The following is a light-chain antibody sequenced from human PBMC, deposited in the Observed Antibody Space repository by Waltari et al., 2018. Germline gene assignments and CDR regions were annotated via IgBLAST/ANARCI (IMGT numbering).Light chain of an antibody. CDR1: SGHSSNI. CDR2: VNSDGSH. CDR3: ETGGHGTWV. V-gene: IGLV4-69*01. J-gene: IGLJ3*02. Sequence: QLVLTQSPSASASLGASVKLTCTLSSGHSSNIIAWLQQRPERGPRYLMKVNSDGSHSKGDDIPDRFSCSSSGAERYLTISSLQSEDEANYYCETGGHGTWVFGGGTKLTVL.